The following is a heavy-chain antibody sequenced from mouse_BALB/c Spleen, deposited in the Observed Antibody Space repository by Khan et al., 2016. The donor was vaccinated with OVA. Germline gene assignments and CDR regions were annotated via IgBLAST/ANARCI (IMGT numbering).Heavy chain of an antibody. V-gene: IGHV5-9*02. CDR2: ISSGANYA. CDR1: GFAFSSYD. Sequence: EVELVESGGGLVKPGGSLKLSCAASGFAFSSYDMSWVRQTPEKRLEWVALISSGANYANYPDSVKGRFTFSRDNARNTLYLQVSSLRSEDTALDYCVRHGGFKPYYAMEYWGQGTSVTVSS. CDR3: VRHGGFKPYYAMEY. J-gene: IGHJ4*01.